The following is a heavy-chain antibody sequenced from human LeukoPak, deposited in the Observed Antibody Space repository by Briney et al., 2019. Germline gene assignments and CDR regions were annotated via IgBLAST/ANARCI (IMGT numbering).Heavy chain of an antibody. J-gene: IGHJ4*02. CDR1: GFTFSSHS. CDR2: ISSSSSYI. V-gene: IGHV3-21*01. CDR3: ARDEGDDYVWGSYRYTTRFDY. Sequence: GGSLRLSCAASGFTFSSHSMNWVRQAPGKGLEWVSSISSSSSYIYYADSVTGRFTISRDNAKNSLYLQMNSLRAEDTAVYYCARDEGDDYVWGSYRYTTRFDYWGQGTLVTVSS. D-gene: IGHD3-16*02.